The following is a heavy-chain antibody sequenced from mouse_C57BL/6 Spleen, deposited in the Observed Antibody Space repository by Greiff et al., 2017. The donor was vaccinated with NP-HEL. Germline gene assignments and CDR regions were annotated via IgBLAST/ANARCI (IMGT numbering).Heavy chain of an antibody. CDR1: GYTFTSYW. D-gene: IGHD2-4*01. V-gene: IGHV1-55*01. CDR3: ARIYDYGPWFAY. CDR2: IYPGSGST. J-gene: IGHJ3*01. Sequence: VQLQQSGAELVKPGASVKMSCKASGYTFTSYWITWVKQRPGQGLEWIGDIYPGSGSTNYNEKFKSKATLTVDTSSSTAYMQLSSLTSEDSAVYYCARIYDYGPWFAYWGQGTLVTVSA.